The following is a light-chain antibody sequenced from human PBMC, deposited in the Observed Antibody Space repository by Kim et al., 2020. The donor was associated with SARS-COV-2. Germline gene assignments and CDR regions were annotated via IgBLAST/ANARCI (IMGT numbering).Light chain of an antibody. CDR1: RSTNVRTT. V-gene: IGLV1-44*01. Sequence: GHGVTIPCSGSRSTNVRTTVIWDQQPPGTAPNLLIYRTDQRPSGVPDRFSGSKSGTSASLAISGLQSEDEADYYCAAWDDSLNGRVFGGGTKLTVL. J-gene: IGLJ3*02. CDR3: AAWDDSLNGRV. CDR2: RTD.